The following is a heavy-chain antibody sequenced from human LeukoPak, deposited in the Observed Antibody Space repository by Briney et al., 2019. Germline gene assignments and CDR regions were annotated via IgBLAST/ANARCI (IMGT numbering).Heavy chain of an antibody. D-gene: IGHD1-14*01. CDR3: ARPEADAFGY. J-gene: IGHJ4*02. Sequence: ESGGGVVQPGRSLRLSCAASGFTFSSYGMHWVRQAPGKGLEWVAVISYDGSNKYYADSVKGRFTISRDNSKNTLYLQMNSLRAEDTAVYYCARPEADAFGYWGQGTLVTVSS. CDR1: GFTFSSYG. CDR2: ISYDGSNK. V-gene: IGHV3-30*03.